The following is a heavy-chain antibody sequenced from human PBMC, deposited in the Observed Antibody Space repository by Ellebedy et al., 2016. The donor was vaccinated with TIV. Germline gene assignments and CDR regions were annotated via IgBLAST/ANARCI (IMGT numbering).Heavy chain of an antibody. CDR1: GFTVSSNY. V-gene: IGHV3-66*01. D-gene: IGHD6-19*01. Sequence: GESLKISCAASGFTVSSNYMSWVRQAPGKGLEWVSVIYSGGSTYYADYVKGRFTISRDNAKNTLYLQMNSLRAEDTAVYYCARGQWLGVWGQGTTVTVSS. J-gene: IGHJ6*02. CDR3: ARGQWLGV. CDR2: IYSGGST.